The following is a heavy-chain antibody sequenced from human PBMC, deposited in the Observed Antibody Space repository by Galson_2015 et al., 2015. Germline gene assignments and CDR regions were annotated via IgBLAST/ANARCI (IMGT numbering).Heavy chain of an antibody. J-gene: IGHJ6*02. CDR2: ISSDGSNK. V-gene: IGHV3-30-3*01. D-gene: IGHD4-23*01. CDR3: ARERRADGNHNSDYGGDG. Sequence: SLRLSCAASGFTFSSYAIHWVRQAPGKGLEWVAVISSDGSNKYYADSVKGRFSISRDNSKNTLYLQMNSLRTEDTAVYYCARERRADGNHNSDYGGDGWGPGTAVTV. CDR1: GFTFSSYA.